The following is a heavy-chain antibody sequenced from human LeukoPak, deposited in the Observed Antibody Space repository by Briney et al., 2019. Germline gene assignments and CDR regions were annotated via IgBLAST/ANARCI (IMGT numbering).Heavy chain of an antibody. CDR2: ICYSGST. CDR3: ARLGVVPGAMVDY. J-gene: IGHJ4*02. Sequence: PSETLSLTCTVSGGSISSSSYYWGWIRQPPGKGLEWIGSICYSGSTYYNPSLKSRVTISVDTSKNQFSLKLSSVTAADTAVYYCARLGVVPGAMVDYWGQGTLVTVSS. D-gene: IGHD2-15*01. V-gene: IGHV4-39*01. CDR1: GGSISSSSYY.